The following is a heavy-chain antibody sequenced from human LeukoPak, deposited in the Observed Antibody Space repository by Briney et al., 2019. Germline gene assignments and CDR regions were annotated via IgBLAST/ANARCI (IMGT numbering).Heavy chain of an antibody. CDR2: ISGSGGST. Sequence: GGSLRLSCGVSGITLSNYAMSWVRQAPGKGLEWVSAISGSGGSTYYADSVKGRFTISRDNSKNTLYLQMNSLRAEDTAVYYCRIAVVTARTEDDAFDIWGQGTMVTVSS. D-gene: IGHD2-21*02. J-gene: IGHJ3*02. CDR1: GITLSNYA. CDR3: RIAVVTARTEDDAFDI. V-gene: IGHV3-23*01.